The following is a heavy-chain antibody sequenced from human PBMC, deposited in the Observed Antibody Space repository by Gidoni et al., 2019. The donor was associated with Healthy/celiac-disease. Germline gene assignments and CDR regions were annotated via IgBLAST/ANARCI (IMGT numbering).Heavy chain of an antibody. V-gene: IGHV3-48*04. CDR2: ISSSSSTI. D-gene: IGHD3-16*01. J-gene: IGHJ6*02. Sequence: EVQLVESGGGLVQPGGSLRLSWAASGFTFSSYSMNWVRQAPGKGLECVSYISSSSSTIYYADSVKGRFTISRDNAKNSLYLQMNSLRAEDTAVYYCAREALGIEGAYYYYYYGMDVWGQGTTVTVSS. CDR3: AREALGIEGAYYYYYYGMDV. CDR1: GFTFSSYS.